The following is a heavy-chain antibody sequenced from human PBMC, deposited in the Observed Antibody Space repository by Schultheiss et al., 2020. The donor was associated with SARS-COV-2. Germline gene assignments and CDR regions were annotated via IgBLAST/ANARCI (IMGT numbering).Heavy chain of an antibody. V-gene: IGHV2-70*01. Sequence: SGPTLVKPTQTLTLTCNFSGVSLSTSGVGVSWIRQPPGKALEWLALIDWDDDKYYSTSLKTRLTISKDTSKNKVVLTMTNMDPVDTATYYCARSFFWSGYYEGGNWFDPWGQGTLVTVSS. CDR1: GVSLSTSGVG. D-gene: IGHD3-3*01. CDR3: ARSFFWSGYYEGGNWFDP. CDR2: IDWDDDK. J-gene: IGHJ5*02.